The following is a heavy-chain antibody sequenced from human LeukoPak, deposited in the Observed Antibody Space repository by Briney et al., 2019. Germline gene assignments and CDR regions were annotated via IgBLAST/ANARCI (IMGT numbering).Heavy chain of an antibody. D-gene: IGHD6-19*01. J-gene: IGHJ1*01. CDR2: IRYDGSNK. Sequence: GGSLRLSCAASGFTFSSYGMHWVRQAPGKGLEWVAFIRYDGSNKYYADSVKGRFTISRDNSKNTLYLQMDSLRAEDTAVYYCAKDNIEGGSSGWYGYFQHWGQGNLVTVSS. CDR1: GFTFSSYG. CDR3: AKDNIEGGSSGWYGYFQH. V-gene: IGHV3-30*02.